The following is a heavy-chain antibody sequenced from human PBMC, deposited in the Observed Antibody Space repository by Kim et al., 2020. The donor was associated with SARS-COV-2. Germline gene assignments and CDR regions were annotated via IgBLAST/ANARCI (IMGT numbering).Heavy chain of an antibody. CDR2: ISSSSSYI. CDR3: VRDGGGSYYDFWSGYYPLYGMDV. J-gene: IGHJ6*02. D-gene: IGHD3-3*01. V-gene: IGHV3-21*01. Sequence: GGSLRLSCAASGFTFSSYSMNWVRQAPGKGLEWVSSISSSSSYIYYADSVKGRFTISRDNAENSLYLQMNSLRAEDTAVYYCVRDGGGSYYDFWSGYYPLYGMDVWGQGTTVTVSS. CDR1: GFTFSSYS.